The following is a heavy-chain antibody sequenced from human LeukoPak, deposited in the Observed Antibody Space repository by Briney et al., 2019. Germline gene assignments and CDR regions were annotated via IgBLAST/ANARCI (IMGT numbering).Heavy chain of an antibody. J-gene: IGHJ4*02. D-gene: IGHD6-19*01. CDR2: IGILGDT. CDR3: ARSVPGGRGWTGSIEF. CDR1: GFTFSSYD. Sequence: GGSLRLSCAAAGFTFSSYDMHWVRQPTGKGLEWFSGIGILGDTFYLGSVKGRFTISRESAKNSLYLQMNSLRDGDTAVYYCARSVPGGRGWTGSIEFWGQGTLVTVSS. V-gene: IGHV3-13*01.